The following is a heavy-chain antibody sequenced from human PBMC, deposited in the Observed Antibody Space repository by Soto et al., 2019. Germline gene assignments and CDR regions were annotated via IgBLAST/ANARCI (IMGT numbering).Heavy chain of an antibody. CDR2: ISGSGGST. CDR1: GFTFSSYA. V-gene: IGHV3-23*01. J-gene: IGHJ6*03. Sequence: PGGSLRLSCAASGFTFSSYAMSWVRQAPGKGLEWVSAISGSGGSTYYADSVKGRFTISRDNSKNTLYLQMNSLRAEDTAVYYCAKGIEYCSSTSCPGRPHYYYYYMDVWGKGTTVTVSS. D-gene: IGHD2-2*01. CDR3: AKGIEYCSSTSCPGRPHYYYYYMDV.